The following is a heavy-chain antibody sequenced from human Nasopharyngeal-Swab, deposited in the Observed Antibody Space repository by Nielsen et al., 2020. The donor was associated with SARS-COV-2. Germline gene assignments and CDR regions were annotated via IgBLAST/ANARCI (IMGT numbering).Heavy chain of an antibody. CDR2: INHSGST. J-gene: IGHJ4*02. Sequence: SETLSLTCAVYGGSFSGYYWSWIRQPPGKGLEWIGEINHSGSTNYNPSLKSRVTISVDTSKNQFSLKLSSVTAADTAVYYCARGSVDYYDSSGCMSYWGQGTLVTVSS. CDR1: GGSFSGYY. D-gene: IGHD3-22*01. V-gene: IGHV4-34*01. CDR3: ARGSVDYYDSSGCMSY.